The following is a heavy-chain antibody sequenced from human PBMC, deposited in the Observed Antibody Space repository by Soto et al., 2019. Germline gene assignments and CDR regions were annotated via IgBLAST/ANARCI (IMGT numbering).Heavy chain of an antibody. J-gene: IGHJ5*02. Sequence: EVQLVESGGVLVQPGESLRLSCVASGFTFDDYWMNWVRQAPGKGLEWVAIINKDGSERYDVDSVKGRFTISRDNSKNSLFLQMESLRAEDTALYYCARDGHNTNDVDHWGQGTRVTVSS. CDR2: INKDGSER. CDR3: ARDGHNTNDVDH. CDR1: GFTFDDYW. V-gene: IGHV3-7*01. D-gene: IGHD1-20*01.